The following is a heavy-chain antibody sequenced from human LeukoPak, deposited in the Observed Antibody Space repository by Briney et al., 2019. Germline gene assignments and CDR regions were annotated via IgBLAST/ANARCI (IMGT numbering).Heavy chain of an antibody. CDR1: GFTFSSYS. J-gene: IGHJ5*02. D-gene: IGHD3-22*01. V-gene: IGHV3-21*01. CDR2: ISSSSSYI. Sequence: GGCLRLSCAASGFTFSSYSMNWVRQAPGKGLEWGSSISSSSSYIYYADSVKGRFTISRDNAKNSLYLQMNSLRAEDTAVYYCARGHLTYYYDSSGFVWFDPWGQGTLVTVSS. CDR3: ARGHLTYYYDSSGFVWFDP.